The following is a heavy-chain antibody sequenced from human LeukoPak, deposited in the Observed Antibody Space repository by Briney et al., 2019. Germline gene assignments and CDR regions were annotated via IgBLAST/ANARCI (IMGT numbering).Heavy chain of an antibody. CDR3: SSEYSGSSKRG. CDR2: IYYSGST. D-gene: IGHD6-6*01. Sequence: PSETLSLTCTVSGGSISSSNYYWAWIRQPPGKGLEWIGSIYYSGSTYYNPSLKSRVTMSVDTSENQFSLKLTSVTAADTAVYFCSSEYSGSSKRGWGQGTLVTVSS. CDR1: GGSISSSNYY. J-gene: IGHJ4*02. V-gene: IGHV4-39*01.